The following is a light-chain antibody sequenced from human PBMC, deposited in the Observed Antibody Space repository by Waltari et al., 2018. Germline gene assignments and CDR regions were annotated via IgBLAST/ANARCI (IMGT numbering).Light chain of an antibody. J-gene: IGLJ2*01. CDR3: AAWDDSLSVV. CDR1: SSNLGSNT. V-gene: IGLV1-44*01. Sequence: QSVLTQPPSASGTPGQRVTISCSGSSSNLGSNTVNWYQQLPGPAPKLLIYSNNQRPSGVPDRFSGSKSGTSASLAISGLQSEDEADYYCAAWDDSLSVVFGGGTKLTVL. CDR2: SNN.